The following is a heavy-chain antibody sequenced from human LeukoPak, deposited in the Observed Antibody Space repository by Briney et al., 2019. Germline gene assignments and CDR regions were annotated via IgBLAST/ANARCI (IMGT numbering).Heavy chain of an antibody. D-gene: IGHD4-23*01. CDR2: ISGPGGTT. Sequence: GGSLRLSCVVSGFTFSTHAMTWVRQAPGKGLERVSDISGPGGTTYYADSVKGRFTISRDNSKNTLFLQLNSLRAEDMAVYYCARDPGVIPGHYMDVWGKGTTVIVSS. V-gene: IGHV3-23*01. CDR1: GFTFSTHA. CDR3: ARDPGVIPGHYMDV. J-gene: IGHJ6*03.